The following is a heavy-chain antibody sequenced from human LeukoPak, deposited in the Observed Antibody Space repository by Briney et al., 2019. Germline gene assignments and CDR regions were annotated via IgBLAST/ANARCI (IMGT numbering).Heavy chain of an antibody. D-gene: IGHD6-19*01. CDR3: ASHLAVAGTGFDY. CDR2: ISGSGDST. J-gene: IGHJ4*02. V-gene: IGHV3-23*01. CDR1: GFTFFSYS. Sequence: GGAPRLSRAASGFTFFSYSLSGGRPAPGEGVGWVSAISGSGDSTYYADSVKGRFTISRDNSKNTLYLQMNSLRAEDTAVYYCASHLAVAGTGFDYWGQGTLVTVSS.